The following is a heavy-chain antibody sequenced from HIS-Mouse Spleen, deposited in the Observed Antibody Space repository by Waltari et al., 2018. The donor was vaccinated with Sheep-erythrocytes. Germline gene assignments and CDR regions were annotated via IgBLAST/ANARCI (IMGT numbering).Heavy chain of an antibody. CDR2: ISYDGSNK. Sequence: QVQLVESGGGVVQPGRSLRLSCAASGFTFSSYGMHWVRQAPGKGLEWVAVISYDGSNKDYADSVKGRFTSSRDNSKNTLYLQMNSLRAEDTAVYYCAKGDAMVYDAFDIWGQGTMVTVSS. CDR1: GFTFSSYG. J-gene: IGHJ3*02. V-gene: IGHV3-30*18. CDR3: AKGDAMVYDAFDI. D-gene: IGHD2-8*01.